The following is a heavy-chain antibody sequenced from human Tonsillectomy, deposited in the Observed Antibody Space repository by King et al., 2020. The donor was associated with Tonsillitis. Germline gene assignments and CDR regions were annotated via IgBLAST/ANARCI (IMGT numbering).Heavy chain of an antibody. J-gene: IGHJ5*02. D-gene: IGHD3-10*01. V-gene: IGHV3-7*01. Sequence: VQLVESGGGLVQPGGSLRLSCAASGFTFSSYWMSWVRQAPGKGLEWVANIKQDGSEKYYVDSVKGRFTISRDNAKNSLYLQMNSLRAEDTAVYYCARGSPNYGSGSYYNEDNWFDPWGQGTLVTVSS. CDR3: ARGSPNYGSGSYYNEDNWFDP. CDR1: GFTFSSYW. CDR2: IKQDGSEK.